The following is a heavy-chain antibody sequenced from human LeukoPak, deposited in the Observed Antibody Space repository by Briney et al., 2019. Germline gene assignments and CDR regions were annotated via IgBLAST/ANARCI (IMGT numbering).Heavy chain of an antibody. CDR2: IWYDGSGK. J-gene: IGHJ4*02. V-gene: IGHV3-33*01. CDR3: ARDWCGGGSCYYFDH. D-gene: IGHD2-15*01. CDR1: RFTFTDYG. Sequence: PGGSLRLSCAASRFTFTDYGMHWVSQPPGKGLEWVALIWYDGSGKYYADSVKGRFTISRDNSKNTLYLQMNSLRAEDTAVYYCARDWCGGGSCYYFDHWGRGTLVTVSS.